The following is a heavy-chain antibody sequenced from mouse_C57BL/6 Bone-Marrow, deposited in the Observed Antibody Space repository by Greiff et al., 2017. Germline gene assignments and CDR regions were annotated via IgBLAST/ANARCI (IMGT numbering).Heavy chain of an antibody. CDR1: GYSITSGYY. V-gene: IGHV3-6*01. CDR3: ARGGYGNHAMDY. J-gene: IGHJ4*01. Sequence: LVESGPGLVKPSQSLSLTCSVTGYSITSGYYWNWIRQFPGNKLEWMGYISYDGSNNYNPSLKNRISITRDTSKNQFFLKLNSVTTEDTATYYCARGGYGNHAMDYWGQGTSVTVSS. CDR2: ISYDGSN. D-gene: IGHD2-1*01.